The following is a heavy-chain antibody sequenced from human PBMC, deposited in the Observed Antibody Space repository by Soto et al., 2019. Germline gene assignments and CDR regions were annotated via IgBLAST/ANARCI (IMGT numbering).Heavy chain of an antibody. V-gene: IGHV1-18*04. CDR2: ISAYNGNT. J-gene: IGHJ6*02. CDR3: ARDNPIIVVVPAAPSSIMDV. Sequence: GASVKVSCKASGYTFTSYGISWVRQAPGQGLEWMGWISAYNGNTNYAQKLQGRVTMTTDTSTSTAYMELRSLRSDDTAVYYYARDNPIIVVVPAAPSSIMDVWGQGTTVTVSS. CDR1: GYTFTSYG. D-gene: IGHD2-2*01.